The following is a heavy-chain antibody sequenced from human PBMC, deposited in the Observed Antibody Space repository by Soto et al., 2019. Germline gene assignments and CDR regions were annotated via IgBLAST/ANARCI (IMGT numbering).Heavy chain of an antibody. V-gene: IGHV3-30*03. D-gene: IGHD3-22*01. J-gene: IGHJ4*02. CDR3: ARDSYYHSSSGYYVFDY. CDR2: ISYDGINK. Sequence: QVQLVESGGGVVRLGRPLSPSCAALGLTFISFGRHWFPQPPGEGLEWLPAISYDGINKIYLASVEGRFTSSRDISKNTLYLQMNALRPEDTAVYYCARDSYYHSSSGYYVFDYWGQGTLVTVSS. CDR1: GLTFISFG.